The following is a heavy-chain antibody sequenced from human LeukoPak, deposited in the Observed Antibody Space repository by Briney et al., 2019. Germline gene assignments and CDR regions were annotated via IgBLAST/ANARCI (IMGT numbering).Heavy chain of an antibody. J-gene: IGHJ4*02. CDR3: ARHLGIQLWFLDY. Sequence: SETLSLTCTVSGGSMSSSTYYWGWLRQPPGKGVEWVGSIYHSGSPYYNPSLKIRVTISVDTSKNHFSLKLSSVTAADTAVYYCARHLGIQLWFLDYWGQGTLVTVSS. CDR2: IYHSGSP. CDR1: GGSMSSSTYY. V-gene: IGHV4-39*01. D-gene: IGHD5-18*01.